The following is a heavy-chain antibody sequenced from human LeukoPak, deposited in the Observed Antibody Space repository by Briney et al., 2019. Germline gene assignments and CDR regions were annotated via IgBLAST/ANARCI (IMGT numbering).Heavy chain of an antibody. CDR3: ARYRGRVGAAVY. Sequence: GGSLLLSCTTSGFTFDYYGMKWGRPAPGKGVEWVSGINWSGGTTDYADSVKGRFIISRDNAKNTLYLQMTGLRGEDTAFYYCARYRGRVGAAVYWGQGTLVTVSS. J-gene: IGHJ4*02. D-gene: IGHD1-26*01. V-gene: IGHV3-20*04. CDR1: GFTFDYYG. CDR2: INWSGGTT.